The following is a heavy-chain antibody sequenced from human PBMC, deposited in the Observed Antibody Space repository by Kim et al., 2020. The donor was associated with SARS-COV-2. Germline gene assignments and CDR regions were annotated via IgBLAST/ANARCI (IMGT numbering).Heavy chain of an antibody. V-gene: IGHV4-34*01. CDR3: ARGRAGVVPAPVLGLGPYYDYYAMDV. CDR1: GGSFSDYN. CDR2: INHSRST. J-gene: IGHJ6*02. D-gene: IGHD2-2*02. Sequence: SETLSLTCAVYGGSFSDYNWSWIRQPPGKVLEWIGEINHSRSTNLSPSLKSRITISVDTSKSQFSLRLKSMTATDTAVYYCARGRAGVVPAPVLGLGPYYDYYAMDVWGRGTPVAVSS.